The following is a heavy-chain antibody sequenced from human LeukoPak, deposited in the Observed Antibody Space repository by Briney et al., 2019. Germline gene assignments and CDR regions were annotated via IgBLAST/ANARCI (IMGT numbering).Heavy chain of an antibody. J-gene: IGHJ4*02. CDR1: GGSVSSGSYC. CDR3: ARGYCSSTSCYFGFDY. Sequence: KSSETLSLTCTVSGGSVSSGSYCWSWIRQPPGKGLEWIGYIYYSGSTNYNPSLKSRVTISVDTSKNQYSLKLSSLTAADTAVYYCARGYCSSTSCYFGFDYWGQGTLVTVSS. V-gene: IGHV4-61*01. D-gene: IGHD2-2*01. CDR2: IYYSGST.